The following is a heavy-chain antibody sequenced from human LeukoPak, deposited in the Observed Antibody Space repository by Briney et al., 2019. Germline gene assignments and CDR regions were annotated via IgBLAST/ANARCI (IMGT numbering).Heavy chain of an antibody. CDR3: ARHYKGGSYFDY. CDR1: GGSISSYY. J-gene: IGHJ4*02. CDR2: IYYSGST. V-gene: IGHV4-59*01. Sequence: SETLSLTCTVSGGSISSYYWSWIRQPPGKGLEWIGYIYYSGSTNYNPSLKSRVTISVDTSKNQFSLKLSSVTAADTAVYYCARHYKGGSYFDYWGQGTLVTVSS. D-gene: IGHD3-16*01.